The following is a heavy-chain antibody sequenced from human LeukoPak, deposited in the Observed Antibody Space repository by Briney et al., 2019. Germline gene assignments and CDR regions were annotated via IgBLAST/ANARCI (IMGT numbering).Heavy chain of an antibody. CDR2: MYDSGST. Sequence: SETLSLTCTVSGGSISSYYWSWIRQPPGKGLEWIGYMYDSGSTNYNPSLKSRVAISIDTSKNQFSLKLSSVTAADTAVYYCARGPGMATIKDWGQGILVTVSS. CDR1: GGSISSYY. D-gene: IGHD5-24*01. CDR3: ARGPGMATIKD. V-gene: IGHV4-59*01. J-gene: IGHJ4*02.